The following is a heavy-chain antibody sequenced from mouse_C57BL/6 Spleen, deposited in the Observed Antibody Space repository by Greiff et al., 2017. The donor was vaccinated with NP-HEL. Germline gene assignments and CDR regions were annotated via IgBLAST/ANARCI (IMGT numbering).Heavy chain of an antibody. D-gene: IGHD2-4*01. Sequence: VKLQESGAELVKPGASVKISCKASGYAFSSYWMNWVKQRPGKGLEWIGQIYPGDGDTNYNGKFKGKATLTADKSSSTAYMQLSSLTSEDSAVYFCAKRDYYWYFDVWGTGTTVTVSS. J-gene: IGHJ1*03. V-gene: IGHV1-80*01. CDR2: IYPGDGDT. CDR3: AKRDYYWYFDV. CDR1: GYAFSSYW.